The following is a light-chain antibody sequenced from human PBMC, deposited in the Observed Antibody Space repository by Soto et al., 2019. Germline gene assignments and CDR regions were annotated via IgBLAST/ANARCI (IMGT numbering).Light chain of an antibody. CDR2: QVS. V-gene: IGLV2-14*01. CDR3: SSYSSSSTFYV. J-gene: IGLJ1*01. CDR1: SSDIGGFYY. Sequence: QCALTQPASVSGSPGQSITISCTGTSSDIGGFYYVSWYQHHPGKDPKLMIYQVSNRPSGVSNRFSGSKSGNTASLTISGLQAEDEADYFCSSYSSSSTFYVFGAGTKVTVL.